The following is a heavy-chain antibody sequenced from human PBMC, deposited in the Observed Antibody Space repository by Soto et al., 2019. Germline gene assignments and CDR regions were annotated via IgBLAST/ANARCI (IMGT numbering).Heavy chain of an antibody. D-gene: IGHD3-16*01. Sequence: GESLKISCRVSGDSFTTYWIAWVRQMPGKGLEWMGIINPADSDIKYSPSFQGQVTISADKSIGTAYLQWSSLKASDTAMYYCARHQRDDASRKIDCWGQGTLVTVSS. J-gene: IGHJ4*02. CDR2: INPADSDI. CDR3: ARHQRDDASRKIDC. V-gene: IGHV5-51*01. CDR1: GDSFTTYW.